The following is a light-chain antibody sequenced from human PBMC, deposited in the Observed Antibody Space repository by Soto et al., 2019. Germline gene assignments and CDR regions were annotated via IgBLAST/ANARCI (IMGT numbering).Light chain of an antibody. J-gene: IGKJ1*01. Sequence: EIVMTQSPATLSLSPGERATLYCRASQSVSNLLAWYQQKPGQAPRLLIYSSSTRAKGIPARFSGSGSGTEFTLTISSLQSEDFAVYYCQQYNDWPRTFGQGTKGDIK. V-gene: IGKV3-15*01. CDR3: QQYNDWPRT. CDR1: QSVSNL. CDR2: SSS.